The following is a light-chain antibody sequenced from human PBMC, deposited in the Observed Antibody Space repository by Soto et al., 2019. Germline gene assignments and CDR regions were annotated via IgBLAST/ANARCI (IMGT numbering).Light chain of an antibody. J-gene: IGLJ3*02. CDR1: SSNIGAGYD. Sequence: QAVVTQPPSVSGAPGQRVTISCTGSSSNIGAGYDVHWYQQLPGTAPKLLIYGNNNRPSGVPDRFSGSKSGTSDSLAITGLQAEDEADYYCQSYDSSLSGWVFGGGTKLTVL. CDR2: GNN. CDR3: QSYDSSLSGWV. V-gene: IGLV1-40*01.